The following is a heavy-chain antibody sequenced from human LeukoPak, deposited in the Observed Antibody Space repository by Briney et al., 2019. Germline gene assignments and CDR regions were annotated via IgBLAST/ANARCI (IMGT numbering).Heavy chain of an antibody. D-gene: IGHD5-24*01. J-gene: IGHJ4*02. CDR3: AKTEGRWLQFGDTYYFDY. Sequence: ASVKVSCKVSGYTLTELSMHWVRQAPGKGLEWMGGFDPEDGETIYAQKSQGRVTMTEDTSTDTAYMELSSLRSEDTAVYYCAKTEGRWLQFGDTYYFDYWGEGTLVTVSS. V-gene: IGHV1-24*01. CDR1: GYTLTELS. CDR2: FDPEDGET.